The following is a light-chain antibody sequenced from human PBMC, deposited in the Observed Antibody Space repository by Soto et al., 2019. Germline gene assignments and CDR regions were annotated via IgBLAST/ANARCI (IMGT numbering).Light chain of an antibody. CDR2: EVS. J-gene: IGLJ1*01. CDR3: TSYTSSSARV. V-gene: IGLV2-14*01. Sequence: QSVLTQPASVSGSPGQSITISCTGTISDVGGYDYVSWYQQHPGKAPKLIIYEVSNRPSGISNRFSGSKSGNTASLTISGLQAEDEADYYCTSYTSSSARVFGTGTKVTVL. CDR1: ISDVGGYDY.